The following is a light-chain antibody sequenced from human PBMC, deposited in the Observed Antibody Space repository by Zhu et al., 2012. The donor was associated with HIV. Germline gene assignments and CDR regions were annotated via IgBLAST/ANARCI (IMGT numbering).Light chain of an antibody. CDR2: KAS. Sequence: DIQMTQSPSSLSASVGDRVTITCWASQNVGRYLAWYQQKPGKAPKALIYKASNLESGVPSRFSGNGSGTEFTLTISSLQPDDLATYYCQQYETYPLTFGQGTRLGIK. CDR3: QQYETYPLT. V-gene: IGKV1-5*03. J-gene: IGKJ5*01. CDR1: QNVGRY.